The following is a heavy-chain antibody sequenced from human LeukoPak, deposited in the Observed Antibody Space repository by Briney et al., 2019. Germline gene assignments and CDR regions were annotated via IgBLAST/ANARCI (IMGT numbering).Heavy chain of an antibody. J-gene: IGHJ3*02. CDR2: IYTSGST. CDR1: VGSIRSYY. Sequence: SETLSLTCTVSVGSIRSYYWSWIRQPAGKGLEWIGRIYTSGSTNYNPSLKSRVTISVDKSKNQFSLKLSSVRAADTAVYYCARASDTAMASDAFDIWGQGTMVTVSS. V-gene: IGHV4-4*07. CDR3: ARASDTAMASDAFDI. D-gene: IGHD5-18*01.